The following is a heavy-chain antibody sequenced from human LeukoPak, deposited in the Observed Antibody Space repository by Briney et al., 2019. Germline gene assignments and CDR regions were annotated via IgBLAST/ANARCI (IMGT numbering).Heavy chain of an antibody. CDR3: TRGGRDGFDI. CDR1: GFTFSTYD. Sequence: SGGPLRLSCAASGFTFSTYDMHWVRHATGKGLEWVSAFASAGDIYYSASVRRRFTISRENAKNSLYLQGNSLRVGDTAVYYCTRGGRDGFDIWGQGTMVTVSS. D-gene: IGHD2-15*01. CDR2: FASAGDI. V-gene: IGHV3-13*01. J-gene: IGHJ3*02.